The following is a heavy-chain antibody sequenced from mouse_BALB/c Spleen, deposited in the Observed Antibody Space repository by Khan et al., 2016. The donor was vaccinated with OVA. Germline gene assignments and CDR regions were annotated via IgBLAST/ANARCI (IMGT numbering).Heavy chain of an antibody. Sequence: QIQLVQSGPELKKPGETVKISCKASAYTLTDYGMNWVKQAPGKGLKWMGWINTYTGEPTYADDFKGRFAFSLETSVSAAYLQVSDLENEDTATYFCARSDGNYKFTYWGQGTLVTVSA. J-gene: IGHJ3*01. CDR1: AYTLTDYG. CDR3: ARSDGNYKFTY. CDR2: INTYTGEP. V-gene: IGHV9-3-1*01. D-gene: IGHD2-1*01.